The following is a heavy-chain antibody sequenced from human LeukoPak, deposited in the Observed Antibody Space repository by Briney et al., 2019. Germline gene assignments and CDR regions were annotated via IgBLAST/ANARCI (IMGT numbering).Heavy chain of an antibody. V-gene: IGHV1-8*03. Sequence: KVSCKASGYTFTSYDINWVRHAPGQGLEWVGWMNPNSGNTGYAQKFQGRGTITRNTSISTAYMELSSLRSEDTAVYYCASTVDTAMPTLDYWGQGTLVTVSS. CDR3: ASTVDTAMPTLDY. CDR1: GYTFTSYD. CDR2: MNPNSGNT. D-gene: IGHD5-18*01. J-gene: IGHJ4*02.